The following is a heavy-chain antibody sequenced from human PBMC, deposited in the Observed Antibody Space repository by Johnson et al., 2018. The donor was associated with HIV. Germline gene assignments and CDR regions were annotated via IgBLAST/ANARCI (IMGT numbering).Heavy chain of an antibody. D-gene: IGHD3-22*01. CDR3: ARGLNYYDSSGYCWVDRADDAFDI. CDR1: GFTFSSNY. V-gene: IGHV3-7*01. J-gene: IGHJ3*02. Sequence: VQLVESGGGLVQPGGSLRLSCAASGFTFSSNYMSWVRQAPGKGLEWVANMKLDGSEKDYADSVKGRFTISRDNAKNSLYQQMNSLRAEDTAVDYCARGLNYYDSSGYCWVDRADDAFDIWGQGTMVTVSS. CDR2: MKLDGSEK.